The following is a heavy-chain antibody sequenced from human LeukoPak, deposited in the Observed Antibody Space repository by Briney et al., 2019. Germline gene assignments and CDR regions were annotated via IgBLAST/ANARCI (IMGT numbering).Heavy chain of an antibody. CDR2: INTGSANT. D-gene: IGHD3-9*01. J-gene: IGHJ4*02. CDR1: GYSFTSYT. V-gene: IGHV1-3*03. CDR3: GRGRGILTGELDY. Sequence: ASVKISCQASGYSFTSYTMHWVRQAPGQRLEWMGWINTGSANTKYSQEFQGRVTITRDTSASTAYMELSSLRSEDMAVYYCGRGRGILTGELDYWGQGTLVTVSS.